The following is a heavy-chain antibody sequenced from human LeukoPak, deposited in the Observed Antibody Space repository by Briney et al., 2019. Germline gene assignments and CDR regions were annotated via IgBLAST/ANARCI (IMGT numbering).Heavy chain of an antibody. CDR2: IKQDGSEK. CDR1: GFTFSNYS. V-gene: IGHV3-7*01. Sequence: GGSLRLSCAASGFTFSNYSMNWVRQAPGKGLEWVANIKQDGSEKYYVDSVKGRFTISRDNDNNSMYLQINSLRAEDTAVYYCARYHGGYFAYWGQGTLVTVSS. D-gene: IGHD2-15*01. J-gene: IGHJ4*02. CDR3: ARYHGGYFAY.